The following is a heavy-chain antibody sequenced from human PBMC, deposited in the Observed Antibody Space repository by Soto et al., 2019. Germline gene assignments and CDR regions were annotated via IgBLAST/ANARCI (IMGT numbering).Heavy chain of an antibody. V-gene: IGHV1-8*01. CDR3: ARGRRSGGSCYLY. D-gene: IGHD2-15*01. CDR1: GYSFTSYD. J-gene: IGHJ4*02. CDR2: MNPNSGNT. Sequence: GASVKVSCKASGYSFTSYDINWVRQATGQGLEWMGWMNPNSGNTGYAQKFQGRVTMTRNTSISTAYMELTSLRSDDTAVYYCARGRRSGGSCYLYWGQGTLVTV.